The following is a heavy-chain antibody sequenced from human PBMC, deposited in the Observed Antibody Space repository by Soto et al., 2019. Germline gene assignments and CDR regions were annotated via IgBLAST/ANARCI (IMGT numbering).Heavy chain of an antibody. CDR1: GASINSNVHY. CDR3: ARHPFGGYAFDS. CDR2: VFYTGSP. V-gene: IGHV4-39*01. J-gene: IGHJ4*02. Sequence: ASETLSLTCTVSGASINSNVHYWGWVRQSPGKGLEWIASVFYTGSPYHNPSLESRVSISVDTSDNQFYLKVTSVTAADTGIYYCARHPFGGYAFDSWGQGTLGT. D-gene: IGHD3-16*01.